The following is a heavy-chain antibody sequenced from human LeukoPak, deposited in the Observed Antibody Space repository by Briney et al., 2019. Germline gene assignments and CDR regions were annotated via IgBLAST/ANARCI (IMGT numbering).Heavy chain of an antibody. CDR2: ISGSGGST. J-gene: IGHJ4*02. D-gene: IGHD5-18*01. CDR3: AKDHDTAMGGEEFDY. Sequence: GGSLRLSCAASGFTFSSYGMSWVRQAPEKGLEWVSAISGSGGSTYYADSVKGRFTISRDNSKNTLYLQMNSLRAEDTAVYYCAKDHDTAMGGEEFDYWGQGTLVTVSS. CDR1: GFTFSSYG. V-gene: IGHV3-23*01.